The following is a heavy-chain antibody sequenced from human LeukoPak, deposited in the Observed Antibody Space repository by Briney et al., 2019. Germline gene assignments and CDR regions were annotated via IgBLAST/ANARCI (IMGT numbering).Heavy chain of an antibody. CDR3: ARAEYSSGWYIDY. CDR1: GYSISSGYY. D-gene: IGHD6-19*01. Sequence: SETLSLTCAVSGYSISSGYYWGWIRQPPGKGLEWIGTIYHSGSTYYNPSLKSRVTISVDTSKNQFSLKLSSVTAADTAVYCCARAEYSSGWYIDYWGQGTLVTVSS. J-gene: IGHJ4*02. CDR2: IYHSGST. V-gene: IGHV4-38-2*01.